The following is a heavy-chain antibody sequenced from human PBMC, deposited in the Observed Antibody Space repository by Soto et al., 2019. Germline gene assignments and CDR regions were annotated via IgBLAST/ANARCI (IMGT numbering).Heavy chain of an antibody. CDR1: GGSISSGGSS. V-gene: IGHV4-30-2*01. CDR2: IYHSGST. CDR3: ARAGGLGAVAVDY. J-gene: IGHJ4*02. D-gene: IGHD6-19*01. Sequence: SETLSLTCAVSGGSISSGGSSWSWIRQPPGKGLEWIGYIYHSGSTYYNPSLKSRVTISVDRSKNQFSLKLSSVTAADTAVYYCARAGGLGAVAVDYWGQGTLVTVPS.